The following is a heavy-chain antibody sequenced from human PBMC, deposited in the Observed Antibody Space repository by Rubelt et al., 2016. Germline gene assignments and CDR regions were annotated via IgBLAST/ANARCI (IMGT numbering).Heavy chain of an antibody. CDR3: ARDGVGATGTFDI. J-gene: IGHJ3*02. CDR1: GFPFSSYA. V-gene: IGHV3-48*04. Sequence: EVQLVESGGGLVQPGGSLRLSCTASGFPFSSYAMNWVRQAPGKGLEWVSGIGWNSANIGYADSVKGRFTISRDNAKNSLYLRMNSLGAEDTAVYYCARDGVGATGTFDIWGQGTMVTVSS. D-gene: IGHD1-26*01. CDR2: IGWNSANI.